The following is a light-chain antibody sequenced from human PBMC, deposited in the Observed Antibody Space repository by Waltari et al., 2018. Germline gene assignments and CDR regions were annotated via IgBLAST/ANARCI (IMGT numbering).Light chain of an antibody. Sequence: ELVLTQSPGTLSLSPGERAPPSCRASQSVRRSYLAWYQQKPGQAPRLLIYGASSRATGIPDRFSGSGSGTDFTLTISRLEPEDFAVYYCQQYGSSPRTFGQGTKVEIK. V-gene: IGKV3-20*01. CDR3: QQYGSSPRT. CDR2: GAS. J-gene: IGKJ1*01. CDR1: QSVRRSY.